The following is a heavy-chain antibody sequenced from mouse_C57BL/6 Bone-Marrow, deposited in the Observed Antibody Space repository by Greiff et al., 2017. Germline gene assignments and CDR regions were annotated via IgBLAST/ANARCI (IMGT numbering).Heavy chain of an antibody. J-gene: IGHJ1*03. D-gene: IGHD1-1*01. CDR1: GYTFTSYW. V-gene: IGHV1-55*01. CDR3: ARRYITTVVVSYWYFEV. CDR2: IYPGSGST. Sequence: QVQLQQPGAELVKPGASVKMSCKASGYTFTSYWITWVKQRPGQGLEWIGDIYPGSGSTNYNEKFKSKATLTVDTSSSTAYMQLSSLTSEDSAVYYCARRYITTVVVSYWYFEVWGTGTTVTVSS.